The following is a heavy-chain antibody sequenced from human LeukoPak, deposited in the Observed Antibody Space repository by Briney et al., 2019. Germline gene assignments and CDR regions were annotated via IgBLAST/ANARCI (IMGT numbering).Heavy chain of an antibody. CDR3: ARGLPSSGWPD. J-gene: IGHJ4*02. CDR2: IYYSGST. V-gene: IGHV4-59*11. D-gene: IGHD6-19*01. Sequence: SETLSLTCTVSGGSISSHYWTWIRQPPGRGLEWIGYIYYSGSTNYNPSLKSRVTISIDTSKKQFSLKLGSVTAADTAVYYCARGLPSSGWPDWGQGTLVTVSS. CDR1: GGSISSHY.